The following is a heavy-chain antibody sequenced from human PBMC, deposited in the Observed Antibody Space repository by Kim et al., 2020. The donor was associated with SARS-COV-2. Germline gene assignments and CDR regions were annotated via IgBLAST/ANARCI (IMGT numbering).Heavy chain of an antibody. J-gene: IGHJ6*02. CDR2: IDPSDSYT. CDR3: ARGLPKYGSGSYGWYYYGMDV. V-gene: IGHV5-10-1*01. CDR1: GYSFTSYW. D-gene: IGHD3-10*01. Sequence: GESLKISCKGSGYSFTSYWISWVRQMPGKGLEWMGRIDPSDSYTNYSPSFQGHVTISADKSISTAYLQWSSLKASDTAMYYCARGLPKYGSGSYGWYYYGMDVWGQGTTVTVSS.